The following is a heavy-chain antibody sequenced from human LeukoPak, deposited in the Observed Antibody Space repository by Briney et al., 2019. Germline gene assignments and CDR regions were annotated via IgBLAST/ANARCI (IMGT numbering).Heavy chain of an antibody. CDR2: INHSGSA. CDR1: GGSLSNDQW. J-gene: IGHJ4*02. V-gene: IGHV4-4*02. D-gene: IGHD3-9*01. CDR3: ARAGVWLPAV. Sequence: SGTLSLTCAVSGGSLSNDQWWSWVRQPPGKGLEWIGEINHSGSANYNPSPRSRVAISIEKSKDQFSLKLSSVTAADTAIYYCARAGVWLPAVWGQGALVTVSS.